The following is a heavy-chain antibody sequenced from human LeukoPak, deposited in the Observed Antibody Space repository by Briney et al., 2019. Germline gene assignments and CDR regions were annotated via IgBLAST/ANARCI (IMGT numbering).Heavy chain of an antibody. J-gene: IGHJ4*02. CDR1: GGTFSSYA. D-gene: IGHD1-26*01. CDR3: ARDRVGATTGYFDY. Sequence: SVKVSCKASGGTFSSYAISWVRQAPGQGLEWMGRIIPILGIANYAQKFQGRVTITTDESTSTAYMELSSLRSEDTAVYYCARDRVGATTGYFDYWGQGTLVTVSS. CDR2: IIPILGIA. V-gene: IGHV1-69*04.